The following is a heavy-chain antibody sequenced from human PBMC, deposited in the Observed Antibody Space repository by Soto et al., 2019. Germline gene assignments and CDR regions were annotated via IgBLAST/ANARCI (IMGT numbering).Heavy chain of an antibody. CDR1: GGSISSGGYY. CDR3: ARVHYDILTGYCPFDY. V-gene: IGHV4-31*03. D-gene: IGHD3-9*01. Sequence: QVQLQESGPGLVKPSQTLSLTCTVSGGSISSGGYYWSWIRQHPGKGLEWIGYIYYSRSTYYNPSLKSRVTISVDTSKNQFSLKLSSVTAADTAVYYCARVHYDILTGYCPFDYWGQGTLVTVSS. J-gene: IGHJ4*02. CDR2: IYYSRST.